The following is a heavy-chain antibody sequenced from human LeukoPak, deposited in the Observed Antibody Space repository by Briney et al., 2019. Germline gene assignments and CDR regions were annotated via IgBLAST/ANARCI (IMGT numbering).Heavy chain of an antibody. CDR3: ARGGGLDV. J-gene: IGHJ6*02. D-gene: IGHD3-16*01. V-gene: IGHV3-7*03. Sequence: GGSLRLSCAASGFTFSSYWMNWARQAPGKGLEWVASINHNGNVDYYVDSVKGRFTISRDNAKNSLYLQMSNLSAEDTAVYFCARGGGLDVWGQGATVTVSS. CDR2: INHNGNVD. CDR1: GFTFSSYW.